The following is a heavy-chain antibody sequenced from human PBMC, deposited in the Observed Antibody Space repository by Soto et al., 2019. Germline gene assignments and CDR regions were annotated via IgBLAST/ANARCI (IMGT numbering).Heavy chain of an antibody. D-gene: IGHD3-9*01. CDR3: TTAGVLRYFDWLLTPQH. CDR2: IKSKTDGGTT. J-gene: IGHJ4*02. V-gene: IGHV3-15*01. Sequence: GGSLRLSCAASGFTFSNAWMSWVRQAPGKGLEWVGRIKSKTDGGTTDYAAPVKGRFTISRDDSKNTLYLQMNSLKTEDTAVYYCTTAGVLRYFDWLLTPQHWGQGTLVTVSS. CDR1: GFTFSNAW.